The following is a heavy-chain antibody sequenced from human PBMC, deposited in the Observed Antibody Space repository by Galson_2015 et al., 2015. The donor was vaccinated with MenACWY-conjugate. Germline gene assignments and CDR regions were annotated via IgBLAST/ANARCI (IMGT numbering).Heavy chain of an antibody. CDR2: ISSDSSST. J-gene: IGHJ5*02. V-gene: IGHV3-11*06. CDR3: ARDSKHYGGNSGEFDP. CDR1: GFTFSHYY. D-gene: IGHD4-23*01. Sequence: SLRLSCAASGFTFSHYYMSWIRQAPGKGLEWVSYISSDSSSTNYADSVKGRFTISRDSAKKLLYLQMNSLRAEDAAFYYCARDSKHYGGNSGEFDPWGQGTLVTVSS.